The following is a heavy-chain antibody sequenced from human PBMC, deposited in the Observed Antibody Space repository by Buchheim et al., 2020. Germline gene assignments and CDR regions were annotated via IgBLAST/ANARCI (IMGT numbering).Heavy chain of an antibody. CDR3: AKDGGSSKGILIYYFDY. Sequence: QVQLVESGGGVVQPGRSLRLSCAASGFTFSSYGMHWVRQAPGKGLEWVAVISYDGRNKYYADSVKGRFTISSDNSKKTLYLQMNSLRAEDTAVYYCAKDGGSSKGILIYYFDYWGQGTL. J-gene: IGHJ4*02. V-gene: IGHV3-30*18. CDR2: ISYDGRNK. CDR1: GFTFSSYG. D-gene: IGHD2-2*01.